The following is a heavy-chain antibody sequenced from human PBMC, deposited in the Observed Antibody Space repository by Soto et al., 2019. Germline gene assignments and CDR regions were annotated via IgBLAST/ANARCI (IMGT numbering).Heavy chain of an antibody. Sequence: SETLSLTCAVSGGYISGAYSWSWIRQLPGKGLEWIGYLYHGGATYSNPSLKNRVTISGDWSKNQFSLKLNSVTAADTAVYYCARAFTAMGLFDYWGPGILVTVSS. CDR1: GGYISGAYS. D-gene: IGHD5-18*01. CDR2: LYHGGAT. V-gene: IGHV4-30-2*01. J-gene: IGHJ4*02. CDR3: ARAFTAMGLFDY.